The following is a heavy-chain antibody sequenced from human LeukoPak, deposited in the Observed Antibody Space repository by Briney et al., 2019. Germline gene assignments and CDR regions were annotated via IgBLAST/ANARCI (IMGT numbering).Heavy chain of an antibody. CDR2: INPNSGGT. V-gene: IGHV1-2*02. CDR3: ARESNTSRRFDY. J-gene: IGHJ4*02. CDR1: GYTFTGYF. Sequence: ASVKVSCKVSGYTFTGYFIHWVRQAPGQGLEWLGWINPNSGGTNFAQKFQGRVTMTRDTSISTAYLELSRLRSDDTAVYYCARESNTSRRFDYWGQGTLVTVSS. D-gene: IGHD1-26*01.